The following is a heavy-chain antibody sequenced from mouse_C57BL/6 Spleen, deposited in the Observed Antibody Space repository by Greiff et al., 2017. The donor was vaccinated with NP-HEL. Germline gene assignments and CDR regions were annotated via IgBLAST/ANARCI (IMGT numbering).Heavy chain of an antibody. V-gene: IGHV1-69*01. D-gene: IGHD2-1*01. CDR3: ARREYGTYVDY. Sequence: VQLQQPGAELVMPGASVKLSCKASGYTFTSYWMHWVKQRPGQGLEWIGEIDPSDSYTNYNQKFKGKSTLTVDKSSSTAYMQISSLTSEDSAVYYCARREYGTYVDYWGQGTTLTVSS. J-gene: IGHJ2*01. CDR2: IDPSDSYT. CDR1: GYTFTSYW.